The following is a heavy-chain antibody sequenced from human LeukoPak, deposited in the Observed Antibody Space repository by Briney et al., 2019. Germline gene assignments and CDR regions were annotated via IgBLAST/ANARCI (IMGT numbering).Heavy chain of an antibody. Sequence: SEALSLTCTVSGGSISSYYWSWIRQPAGKGLEWIGRIYTSGSTNYNPSLKSRVTMSVDTSKNQFSLKLSSVTAADTAVYYCAREGYSSGWYKFGPFDYWGQGTLVTVSS. CDR3: AREGYSSGWYKFGPFDY. D-gene: IGHD6-19*01. V-gene: IGHV4-4*07. CDR1: GGSISSYY. J-gene: IGHJ4*02. CDR2: IYTSGST.